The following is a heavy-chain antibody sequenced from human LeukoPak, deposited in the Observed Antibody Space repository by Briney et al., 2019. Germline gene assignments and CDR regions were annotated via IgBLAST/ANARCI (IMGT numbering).Heavy chain of an antibody. J-gene: IGHJ3*01. CDR1: GFTFSSYA. CDR2: ISGSRDNT. V-gene: IGHV3-23*01. Sequence: GGSLRLSCAASGFTFSSYAMSWVRQAPGKGLEWVSAISGSRDNTYYADSVRGRFTISRDNSKSTLYLEMNSLRADDTAVYYCAQGGYFAFDFWGQGTMVTVSS. CDR3: AQGGYFAFDF. D-gene: IGHD2-2*03.